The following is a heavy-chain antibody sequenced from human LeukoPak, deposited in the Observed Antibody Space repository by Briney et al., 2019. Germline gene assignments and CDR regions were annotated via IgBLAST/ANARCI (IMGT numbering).Heavy chain of an antibody. CDR2: TYYRSKWYS. J-gene: IGHJ4*02. CDR1: GDSVSNYTTA. V-gene: IGHV6-1*01. CDR3: ARGYYCDS. Sequence: SQTLSLTCAISGDSVSNYTTAWNWIRQSPSRGLEWLGRTYYRSKWYSEYAVSVKSRITIDPDTSKNQFSLQLSSVTPEDTAVYYCARGYYCDSWGQGTLVTVSS.